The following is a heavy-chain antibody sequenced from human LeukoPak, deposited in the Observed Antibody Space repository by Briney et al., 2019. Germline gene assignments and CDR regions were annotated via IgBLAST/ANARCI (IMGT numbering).Heavy chain of an antibody. Sequence: PSETLSLTCTVSGGSISSSSYYWGWIRQPPGKGLEWIGSIYYSGSTYYNPSLKSRVTISVDTSKNQFSLKLSSVTAADTAVYYCARIVSVFVQVIDYWGQGTLVTVSS. D-gene: IGHD3-3*02. CDR3: ARIVSVFVQVIDY. J-gene: IGHJ4*02. V-gene: IGHV4-39*07. CDR2: IYYSGST. CDR1: GGSISSSSYY.